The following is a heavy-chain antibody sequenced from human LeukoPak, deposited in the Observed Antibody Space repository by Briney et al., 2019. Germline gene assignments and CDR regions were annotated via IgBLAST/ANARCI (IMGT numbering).Heavy chain of an antibody. Sequence: PGGSLRLSCAASGFTFSSYAMSWVRQAPGKGLEWVSAISGSGGSTYYADSVKGRFTISRDNSKNTLYLQMNSLRAEDTAVYYCARDPVVFEDSKDAFDIWGQGTMVTVSS. V-gene: IGHV3-23*01. CDR2: ISGSGGST. CDR3: ARDPVVFEDSKDAFDI. CDR1: GFTFSSYA. J-gene: IGHJ3*02. D-gene: IGHD3-22*01.